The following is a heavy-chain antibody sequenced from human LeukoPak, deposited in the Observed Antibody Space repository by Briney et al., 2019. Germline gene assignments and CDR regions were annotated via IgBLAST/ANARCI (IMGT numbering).Heavy chain of an antibody. J-gene: IGHJ4*02. D-gene: IGHD2-2*01. V-gene: IGHV4-39*07. CDR2: IFYSGST. CDR3: ARCGGGSTSCYAVDY. Sequence: SETLSLTCTVSGGSISSSTYYWGWIRQPPGKGLEWIGSIFYSGSTYYNPSLKSRVTISVDTSKNQFSLKLSSVTAADTAVYYCARCGGGSTSCYAVDYWGQGTLVTVSS. CDR1: GGSISSSTYY.